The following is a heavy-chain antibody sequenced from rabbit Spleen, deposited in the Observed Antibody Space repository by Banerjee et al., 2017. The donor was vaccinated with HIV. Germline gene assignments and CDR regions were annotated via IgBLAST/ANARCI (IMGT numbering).Heavy chain of an antibody. V-gene: IGHV1S40*01. CDR1: GFTVSSVQW. CDR3: ARDTRSSFSSYGMDL. CDR2: IYAGSSGST. D-gene: IGHD6-1*01. Sequence: QSLEESGGGLVKPGASLTLTCTASGFTVSSVQWICWVRQAPKKGLEWIACIYAGSSGSTYYASWAKGRFTISKTSSTTVTLQMTSLTVADTATYFCARDTRSSFSSYGMDLWGPGTLVTVS. J-gene: IGHJ6*01.